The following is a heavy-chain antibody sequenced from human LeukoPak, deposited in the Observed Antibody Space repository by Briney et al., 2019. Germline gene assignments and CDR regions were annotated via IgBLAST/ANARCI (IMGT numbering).Heavy chain of an antibody. CDR1: GFTFSSYW. CDR2: INSDGSST. V-gene: IGHV3-74*01. CDR3: AHLYDYVWGSYRGDY. D-gene: IGHD3-16*02. Sequence: PGGSLRLSCAASGFTFSSYWMHWVRHAPGKGLVWVSRINSDGSSTSYADSVKGRFTISRVNAKNTLYLQMNSLRAEDTAVYYCAHLYDYVWGSYRGDYWGQGTLVTVSS. J-gene: IGHJ4*02.